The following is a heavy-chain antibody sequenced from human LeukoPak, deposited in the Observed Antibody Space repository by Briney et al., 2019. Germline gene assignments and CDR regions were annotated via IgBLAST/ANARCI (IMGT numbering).Heavy chain of an antibody. CDR3: ARDKDYSTNNCYFYPGH. J-gene: IGHJ4*02. D-gene: IGHD2-21*01. CDR1: GFTFSDEG. Sequence: PGESLRLSCAASGFTFSDEGMHWVRQAPGKGLEWVSFIHVDANEIYYADSVKGRFTISRDSSKNTLHLQMNSLRPDDTAVYYCARDKDYSTNNCYFYPGHWGQGTLVTVSS. CDR2: IHVDANEI. V-gene: IGHV3-30*02.